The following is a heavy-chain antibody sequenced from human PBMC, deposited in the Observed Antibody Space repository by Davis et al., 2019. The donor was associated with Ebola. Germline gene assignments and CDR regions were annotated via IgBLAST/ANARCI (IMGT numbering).Heavy chain of an antibody. Sequence: MPSETLSLTCTVSGGSMSISGYYWTWIRQPPGKGPQWIGSIYYSGTTYYNPSLKGRVTISIDTSKNQFSLKLSSVTAADTAVYFCARADYFDYWGQGTLVTVSS. J-gene: IGHJ4*02. CDR2: IYYSGTT. CDR3: ARADYFDY. CDR1: GGSMSISGYY. V-gene: IGHV4-39*07.